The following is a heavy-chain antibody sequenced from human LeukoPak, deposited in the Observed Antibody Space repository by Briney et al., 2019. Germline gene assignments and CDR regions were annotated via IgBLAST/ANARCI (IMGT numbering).Heavy chain of an antibody. V-gene: IGHV4-4*02. Sequence: SETLSLICAVSNDPVSRSNWWNWDRQSPGKGLEWIGEVYHSGSTHYNSALKSRVTISVDKSKNHFSLKLTSVTAADTAVYYCARRSSGWYFDHWGQGTLVTVSS. CDR2: VYHSGST. CDR1: NDPVSRSNW. J-gene: IGHJ4*02. D-gene: IGHD6-19*01. CDR3: ARRSSGWYFDH.